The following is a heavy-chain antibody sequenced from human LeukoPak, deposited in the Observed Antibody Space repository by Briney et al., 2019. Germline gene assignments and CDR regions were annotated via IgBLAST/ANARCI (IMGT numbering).Heavy chain of an antibody. V-gene: IGHV3-21*01. Sequence: GGSLRLSCAASGFTFSSYSMNWVRQAPGKGLEWVSSISRSSSYMYYADSVKGRFTISRDDAKNSLYLQMNSLRAEDTAVYYCARASPLHYYDSSGYPGPHDAFDIWGQGTMVTVSS. CDR3: ARASPLHYYDSSGYPGPHDAFDI. CDR1: GFTFSSYS. D-gene: IGHD3-22*01. J-gene: IGHJ3*02. CDR2: ISRSSSYM.